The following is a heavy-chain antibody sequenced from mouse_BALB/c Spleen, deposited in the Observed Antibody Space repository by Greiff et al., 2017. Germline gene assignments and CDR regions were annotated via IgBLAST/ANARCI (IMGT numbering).Heavy chain of an antibody. CDR1: GFNIKDTY. D-gene: IGHD2-3*01. Sequence: DVQLQESGAELVKPGASVKLSCTASGFNIKDTYMHWVKQRPEQGLEWIGRIDPANGNTKYDPKFQGKATITADTSSNTAYLQLSSLTSEDTAVYYCARGLGWAMDYWGQGTSVTVSS. CDR3: ARGLGWAMDY. CDR2: IDPANGNT. J-gene: IGHJ4*01. V-gene: IGHV14-3*02.